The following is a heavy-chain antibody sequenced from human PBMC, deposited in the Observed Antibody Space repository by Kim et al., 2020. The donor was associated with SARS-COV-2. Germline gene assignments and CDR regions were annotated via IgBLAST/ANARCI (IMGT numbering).Heavy chain of an antibody. D-gene: IGHD2-15*01. Sequence: SETLSLTCAVYGGSVSGYYWSWIRQPPGKGLEWVGEINHSGSTNYNPALKSRVTISLDTSKNKSSLKLSSVTAADTTVSYCARVCSGGIYYYYYYGMDV. CDR3: ARVCSGGIYYYYYYGMDV. J-gene: IGHJ6*01. CDR1: GGSVSGYY. V-gene: IGHV4-34*01. CDR2: INHSGST.